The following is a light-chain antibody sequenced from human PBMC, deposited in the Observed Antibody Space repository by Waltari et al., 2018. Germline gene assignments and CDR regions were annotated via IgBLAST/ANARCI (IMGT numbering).Light chain of an antibody. V-gene: IGKV1-8*01. CDR1: QGISSY. J-gene: IGKJ2*03. CDR2: AAS. CDR3: QQYYSYPPPGG. Sequence: AIRMTQSPSSPSASTGDRVPIPCRASQGISSYLAWYQQKPGKAPKLLIYAASTLQSGVPSRFSGSGSGTDFTLTISCLQSEDFATYYCQQYYSYPPPGGFGQGTKLEIK.